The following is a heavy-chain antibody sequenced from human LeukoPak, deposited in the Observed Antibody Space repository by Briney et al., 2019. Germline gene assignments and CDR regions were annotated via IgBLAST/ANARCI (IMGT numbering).Heavy chain of an antibody. Sequence: PGGSLRLSCAASGSTFSSYAMHWVRQAPGKGLEWVAVISYDGSNKYYADSVKGRFTISRDNSKNTLYLQMNSLRAEDTAVYYCARDRDSSSWHPGYWGQGTLVTVSS. D-gene: IGHD6-13*01. CDR3: ARDRDSSSWHPGY. J-gene: IGHJ4*02. CDR1: GSTFSSYA. V-gene: IGHV3-30-3*01. CDR2: ISYDGSNK.